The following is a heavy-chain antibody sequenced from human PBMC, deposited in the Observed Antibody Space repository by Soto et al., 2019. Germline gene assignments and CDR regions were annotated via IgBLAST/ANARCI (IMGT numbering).Heavy chain of an antibody. J-gene: IGHJ6*03. CDR3: ARALAGYYYYMDV. CDR2: ISYDGSNK. Sequence: GGSLRLSCAASGFTFSSYAMHWVRQAPGKGLEWVAVISYDGSNKYYADSMKGRFAISRDNSKNTLYLQRNSLRAEDTAVYYCARALAGYYYYMDVCGKGTTVTVSS. CDR1: GFTFSSYA. V-gene: IGHV3-30*09. D-gene: IGHD6-13*01.